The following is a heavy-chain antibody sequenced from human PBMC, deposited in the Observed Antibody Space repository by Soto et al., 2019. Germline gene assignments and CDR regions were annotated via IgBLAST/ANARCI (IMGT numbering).Heavy chain of an antibody. CDR1: GFTFSSYG. V-gene: IGHV3-33*01. CDR3: AREYCSSGSCYHYFDY. CDR2: IWYDGSNK. Sequence: GGSLRLSCATSGFTFSSYGMHWVRQAPGKGLEWVAVIWYDGSNKYYGDSVKGRFTISRDNSKNTVYMQMNSLRAEDTAVYYCAREYCSSGSCYHYFDYWGQGTLVTVSS. J-gene: IGHJ4*02. D-gene: IGHD2-15*01.